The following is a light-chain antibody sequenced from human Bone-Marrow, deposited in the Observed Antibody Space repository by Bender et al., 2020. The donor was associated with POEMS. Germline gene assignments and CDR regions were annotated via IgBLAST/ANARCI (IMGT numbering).Light chain of an antibody. J-gene: IGLJ2*01. CDR3: QSTDISGNVV. CDR1: ALPKQY. CDR2: KDN. V-gene: IGLV3-25*03. Sequence: SYELTQPPSVSVSPGQTARITCSGEALPKQYAYWYQQKPGQAPVLVTYKDNERPSGIPERFFGSTSGTTVTLTISGVQAEDEADYYCQSTDISGNVVFGGGTKLTVL.